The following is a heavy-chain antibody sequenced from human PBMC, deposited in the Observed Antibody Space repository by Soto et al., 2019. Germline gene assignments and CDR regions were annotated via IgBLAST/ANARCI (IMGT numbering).Heavy chain of an antibody. D-gene: IGHD3-9*01. CDR2: ISAYNGNT. CDR1: GYTFTSYG. V-gene: IGHV1-18*01. CDR3: ARDYYYDILTGYYSPPLY. Sequence: QVPLVQSGAEVKKPGASVKVSCKASGYTFTSYGISWVRQAPGQGLEWMGWISAYNGNTNYAQKLQGRVTMTTDTSTSTAYMELRSLRSDDTAVYYCARDYYYDILTGYYSPPLYWGQGTLVTVSS. J-gene: IGHJ4*02.